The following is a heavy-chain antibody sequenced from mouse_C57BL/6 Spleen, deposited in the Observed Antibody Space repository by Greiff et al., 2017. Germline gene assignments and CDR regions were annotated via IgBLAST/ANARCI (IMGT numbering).Heavy chain of an antibody. CDR1: GYTFTSYW. Sequence: VQLQQPGAELVRPGTSVKLSCKASGYTFTSYWMHWVKQRPGQGLEWIGVIDPSDSYTNYNQKFKGKATLTVDTSSSTAYMQLSSLTSEDSAVYYCARDPGKGGVVDYWGQGTTLTVSS. V-gene: IGHV1-59*01. J-gene: IGHJ2*01. D-gene: IGHD4-1*01. CDR3: ARDPGKGGVVDY. CDR2: IDPSDSYT.